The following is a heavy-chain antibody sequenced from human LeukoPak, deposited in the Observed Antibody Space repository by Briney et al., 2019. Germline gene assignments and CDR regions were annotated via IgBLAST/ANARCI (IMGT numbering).Heavy chain of an antibody. CDR1: GYTLTELS. D-gene: IGHD2-2*01. CDR3: ATGVVVVPAARGFAWAFDP. J-gene: IGHJ5*02. V-gene: IGHV1-24*01. Sequence: ASVKVSCKVSGYTLTELSMHWVRQAPGKGLEWMGGFDPEDGETIYAQKFQGRVTMTEDTSTDTAYMELSSLRSEDTAVYYCATGVVVVPAARGFAWAFDPWGQGTLVTVSS. CDR2: FDPEDGET.